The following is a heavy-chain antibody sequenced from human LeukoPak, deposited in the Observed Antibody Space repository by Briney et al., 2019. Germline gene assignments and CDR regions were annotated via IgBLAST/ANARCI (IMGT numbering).Heavy chain of an antibody. V-gene: IGHV3-53*01. CDR2: IYSGGST. CDR1: GFTVSSNY. D-gene: IGHD3-22*01. J-gene: IGHJ3*02. Sequence: QSGGSLRLSCAASGFTVSSNYMSWVRQAPGKGLEWVSVIYSGGSTYYADSVKGRFTISRDNSKNTLYLQMNSLRAEDTAVYYCARDLYYYDSSSYYSDAFDIWGQGTMVTVSS. CDR3: ARDLYYYDSSSYYSDAFDI.